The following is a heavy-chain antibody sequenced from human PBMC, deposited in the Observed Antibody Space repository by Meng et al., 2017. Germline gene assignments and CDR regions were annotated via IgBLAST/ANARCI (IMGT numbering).Heavy chain of an antibody. CDR2: INHSGST. D-gene: IGHD3-22*01. CDR3: ARDGYHYDSSGYYPPPVDAFDI. V-gene: IGHV4-34*01. Sequence: SETLSLTCAVYGGSFSGYSWSWIRQPPGKGLEWIGEINHSGSTNDNPSLKSRVTISLDTSKNQFSLKLSSVTAADTAVYYCARDGYHYDSSGYYPPPVDAFDIWGQGTMVTVSS. J-gene: IGHJ3*02. CDR1: GGSFSGYS.